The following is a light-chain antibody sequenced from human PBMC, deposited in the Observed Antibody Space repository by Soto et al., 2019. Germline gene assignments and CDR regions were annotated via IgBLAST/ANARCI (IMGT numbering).Light chain of an antibody. CDR2: DAS. Sequence: EIVLTQSPATLSLSPGERAALSCRASQSVSNHLAWYQQKPGQAPRLLIYDASNRATGIPARFSGSGSGTDFTLIISSLEPEDLAVYYCQQRSNWPLTFGGGTKVEIK. J-gene: IGKJ4*01. CDR1: QSVSNH. CDR3: QQRSNWPLT. V-gene: IGKV3-11*01.